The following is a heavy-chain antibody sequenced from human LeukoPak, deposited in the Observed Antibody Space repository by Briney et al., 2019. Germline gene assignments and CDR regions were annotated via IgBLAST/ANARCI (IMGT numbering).Heavy chain of an antibody. V-gene: IGHV4-59*01. CDR3: ARASDYGGNFDY. J-gene: IGHJ4*02. CDR1: GGSISSYY. Sequence: SETLSLTSAVYGGSISSYYWSWIRQPPGKGLEWIGYIYYSGSTNYNPSLKSRVTISVDTSKNQFSLKLSSVTAADTAVYYCARASDYGGNFDYWGQGTLVTVSS. CDR2: IYYSGST. D-gene: IGHD4-23*01.